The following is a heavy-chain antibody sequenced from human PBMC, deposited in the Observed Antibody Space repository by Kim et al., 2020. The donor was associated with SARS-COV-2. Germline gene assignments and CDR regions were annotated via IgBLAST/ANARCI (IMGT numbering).Heavy chain of an antibody. CDR3: ISVPETNVAFWVAFD. CDR1: GFTFSGSA. CDR2: IRSKANSYET. J-gene: IGHJ3*02. D-gene: IGHD1-1*01. Sequence: GGSLRLSCAASGFTFSGSAMHWVRQASGKGLEWGGRIRSKANSYETAYAASVKGMFSISRDDSKNTAYMQMNSLKTEDTDVYDCISVPETNVAFWVAFD. V-gene: IGHV3-73*01.